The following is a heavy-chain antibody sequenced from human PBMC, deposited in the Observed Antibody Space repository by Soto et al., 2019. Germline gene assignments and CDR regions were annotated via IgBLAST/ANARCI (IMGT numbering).Heavy chain of an antibody. Sequence: PGGSLRLSCAVSGFTVSNNYMSWVRQAPGKGLEWVAVISYDGSNKYYADSVKGRFTISRDNSKNTLYLQMNSLRAEDTAVYYCAKVGGRQWLAGMDVWGQGTTVTVSS. CDR2: ISYDGSNK. J-gene: IGHJ6*02. V-gene: IGHV3-30*18. CDR3: AKVGGRQWLAGMDV. D-gene: IGHD6-19*01. CDR1: GFTVSNNY.